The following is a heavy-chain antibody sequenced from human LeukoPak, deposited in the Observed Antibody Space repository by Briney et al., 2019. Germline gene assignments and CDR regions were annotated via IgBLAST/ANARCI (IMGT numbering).Heavy chain of an antibody. J-gene: IGHJ5*02. D-gene: IGHD6-19*01. CDR2: IYYSGST. V-gene: IGHV4-39*01. Sequence: SETLSLTRTVSGGSISSSNCYWGWIRQPPGKGLEWIGSIYYSGSTYYNPSLKSRVTISVDTSKNQFSLKLSSVTAADTAVYYCARHVQWLVRLDPWGQGTLVTVSS. CDR3: ARHVQWLVRLDP. CDR1: GGSISSSNCY.